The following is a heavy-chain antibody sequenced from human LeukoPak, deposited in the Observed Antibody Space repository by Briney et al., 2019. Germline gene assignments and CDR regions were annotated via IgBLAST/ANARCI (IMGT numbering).Heavy chain of an antibody. CDR3: AREDDLRFDY. Sequence: SETLSLTCTVSGGSISSYYWSWIRQPPGKGLEWIGYIYYSGSTNYNPSLKSRVTISVDTSKNQFSLKLSSVTAADTAVYYCAREDDLRFDYWGQGTLVTVSS. CDR1: GGSISSYY. V-gene: IGHV4-59*01. CDR2: IYYSGST. J-gene: IGHJ4*02. D-gene: IGHD3-16*01.